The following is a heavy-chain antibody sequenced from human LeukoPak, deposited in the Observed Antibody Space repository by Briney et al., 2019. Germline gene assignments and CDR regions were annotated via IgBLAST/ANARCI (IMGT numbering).Heavy chain of an antibody. V-gene: IGHV3-74*01. Sequence: GGSLRLSCAASGFTFSSYWMHWVRQVPGKGLVWVSRIHSDGSSTSYADSVKGRFTLSRDNSKNTLYLQMGSLRAEDTAVYYCGKDSRTGGPRAFDSWGQGTLVTVSS. J-gene: IGHJ4*02. CDR1: GFTFSSYW. CDR3: GKDSRTGGPRAFDS. D-gene: IGHD2-8*02. CDR2: IHSDGSST.